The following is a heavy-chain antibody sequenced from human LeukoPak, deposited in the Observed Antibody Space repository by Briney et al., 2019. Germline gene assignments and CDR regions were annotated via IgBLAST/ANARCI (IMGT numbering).Heavy chain of an antibody. J-gene: IGHJ4*02. D-gene: IGHD4-17*01. V-gene: IGHV3-49*04. CDR2: IRSKAYGGTT. Sequence: GGSLRLSCTASGFTFGDYAMSWVRQAPGKGLEWVGFIRSKAYGGTTEYAASVKGRFTISRDDSKGIAYLQMNSLKTEDTAVYYCYGDYIHYWGQGTLVTVSS. CDR3: YGDYIHY. CDR1: GFTFGDYA.